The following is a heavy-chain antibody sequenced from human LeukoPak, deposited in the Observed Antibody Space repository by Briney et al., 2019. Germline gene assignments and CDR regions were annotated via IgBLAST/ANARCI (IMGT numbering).Heavy chain of an antibody. CDR2: IKEDGSEK. CDR1: GFTFSTYW. Sequence: PGGSLRLSCAASGFTFSTYWMNWVRQAPGKGLEWVANIKEDGSEKYYVDSVKGRFTISRDNAKNSLYLQMNSLRAEDTAVYYCARGKSRQQLVRGYFDYWGQGTLVNVSS. D-gene: IGHD6-13*01. CDR3: ARGKSRQQLVRGYFDY. V-gene: IGHV3-7*01. J-gene: IGHJ4*02.